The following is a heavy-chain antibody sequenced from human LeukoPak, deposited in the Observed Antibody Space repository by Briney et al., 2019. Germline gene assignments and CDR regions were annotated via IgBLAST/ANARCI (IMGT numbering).Heavy chain of an antibody. CDR3: ARDLPTVTCDY. V-gene: IGHV3-48*01. D-gene: IGHD4-17*01. CDR1: GFTVSSNY. J-gene: IGHJ4*02. CDR2: ISSSSSTI. Sequence: GGSLRLSCAASGFTVSSNYMNWVRQAPGKGLEWVSYISSSSSTIYYADSVKGRFTISRDNAKNSLYLQMNSLRAEDTAVYYCARDLPTVTCDYWGQGTLVTVSS.